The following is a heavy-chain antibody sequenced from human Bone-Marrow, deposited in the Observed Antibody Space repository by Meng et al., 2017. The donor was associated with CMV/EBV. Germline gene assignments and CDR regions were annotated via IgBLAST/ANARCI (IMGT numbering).Heavy chain of an antibody. J-gene: IGHJ4*02. CDR2: ISYDGNNK. V-gene: IGHV3-30-3*01. CDR3: ARGGAGSNGWTIKLSDY. D-gene: IGHD6-19*01. Sequence: GGSLRLSCAVSGVIFSSYTLHWVRQAPGKGLEWVALISYDGNNKYYADSVRGRFTISRDNSKNTLFMQMHSLRPEDTAVYYCARGGAGSNGWTIKLSDYWGQGTLVTVSS. CDR1: GVIFSSYT.